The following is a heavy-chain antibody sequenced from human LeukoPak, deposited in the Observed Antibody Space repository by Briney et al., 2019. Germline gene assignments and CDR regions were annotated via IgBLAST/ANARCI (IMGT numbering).Heavy chain of an antibody. Sequence: GASVKVSCKASGGTFSSYAISWGRQAPGQGLEWMGGIIPIFRTANYAQKFKGRVTITADESTSTAYMELSSLRSEDTAVYYCARSSVKGGYAYYYYYYMDVWGKGTTVTVSS. CDR3: ARSSVKGGYAYYYYYYMDV. J-gene: IGHJ6*03. V-gene: IGHV1-69*13. CDR1: GGTFSSYA. CDR2: IIPIFRTA. D-gene: IGHD3-22*01.